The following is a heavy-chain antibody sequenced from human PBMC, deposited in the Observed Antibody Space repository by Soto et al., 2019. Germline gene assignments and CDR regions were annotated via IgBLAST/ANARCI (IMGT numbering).Heavy chain of an antibody. Sequence: VGSLRLSCAASGFTFSGSSMHWVRQASGKGLEWVGRIRGKTDTYATAYAAPVRGRFTISRDDSKNTAYLQMNSLKTEDTAVYFCTKRIGAYAMDVWGQGTTVTVYS. D-gene: IGHD6-13*01. J-gene: IGHJ6*02. V-gene: IGHV3-73*01. CDR1: GFTFSGSS. CDR2: IRGKTDTYAT. CDR3: TKRIGAYAMDV.